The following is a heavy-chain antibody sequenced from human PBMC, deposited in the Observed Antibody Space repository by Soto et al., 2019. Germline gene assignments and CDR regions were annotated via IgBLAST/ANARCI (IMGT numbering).Heavy chain of an antibody. D-gene: IGHD3-10*01. Sequence: QVQLVESGGGVVKPGRSLRLSCAASGFTFSSYGMQWVRQAPGKGLEWVAVISYDGSNKYYAYSVKGRFTISRDNSKNTLYLQMNSLRAEDTAVYYCAKSQVRVTPYYYYGMDVWGQGTTVTVSS. CDR3: AKSQVRVTPYYYYGMDV. J-gene: IGHJ6*02. V-gene: IGHV3-30*18. CDR1: GFTFSSYG. CDR2: ISYDGSNK.